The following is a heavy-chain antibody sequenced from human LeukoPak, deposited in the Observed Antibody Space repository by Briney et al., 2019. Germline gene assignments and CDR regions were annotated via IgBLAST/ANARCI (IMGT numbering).Heavy chain of an antibody. CDR3: ARVYGVGYFDY. CDR1: GFTFSSYA. J-gene: IGHJ4*02. Sequence: GRSLRLSCAASGFTFSSYAMHWVRQAPGKGLEWVAVISYDGSNKYYADSVKGRFTISRDNSKNTLYLQMNSLRAEDTAVYYRARVYGVGYFDYWGQGTLVTVSS. CDR2: ISYDGSNK. D-gene: IGHD4-17*01. V-gene: IGHV3-30*04.